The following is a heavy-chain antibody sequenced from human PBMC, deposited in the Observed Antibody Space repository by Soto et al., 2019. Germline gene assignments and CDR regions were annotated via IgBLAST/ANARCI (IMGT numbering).Heavy chain of an antibody. Sequence: PGGSLRLSCAASGFTFSSYAMSWVRQAPGKGLEWVSAISGSGGSTYYADSVKGRFTISRDNSKNTLYLQMNSLRAEDTAVYYCAKALIPRDIVVVPAEYMDVWGKGTTVTVSS. V-gene: IGHV3-23*01. CDR3: AKALIPRDIVVVPAEYMDV. CDR1: GFTFSSYA. D-gene: IGHD2-2*01. CDR2: ISGSGGST. J-gene: IGHJ6*03.